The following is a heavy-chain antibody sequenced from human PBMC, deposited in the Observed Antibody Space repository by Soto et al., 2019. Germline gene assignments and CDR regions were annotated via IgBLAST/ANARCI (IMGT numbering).Heavy chain of an antibody. J-gene: IGHJ4*02. Sequence: SLRLSCVASGFTFSNHWVSLVRPAPGKGLEWVANIKEDGSEKYYMDSVKGRFTISRDNAKNSVYLEMNSLSAEDTAVYYCARESEDLTSNFDYWGQGTLVTVSS. V-gene: IGHV3-7*01. CDR1: GFTFSNHW. CDR2: IKEDGSEK. CDR3: ARESEDLTSNFDY.